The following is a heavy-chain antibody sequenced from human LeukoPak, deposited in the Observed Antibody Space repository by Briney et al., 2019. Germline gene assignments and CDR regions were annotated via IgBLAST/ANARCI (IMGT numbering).Heavy chain of an antibody. CDR2: SRGSGGIT. Sequence: GGSLRLSCVPSGFTFSTYAMSWVRQAPGKGLEWVSTSRGSGGITYYADSVKGRFTISRDHSRNTLYLQMDGLRVEDTAVYYCAKGCADYGADAFDIWGQGTMVAVSS. CDR1: GFTFSTYA. V-gene: IGHV3-23*01. D-gene: IGHD4-17*01. CDR3: AKGCADYGADAFDI. J-gene: IGHJ3*02.